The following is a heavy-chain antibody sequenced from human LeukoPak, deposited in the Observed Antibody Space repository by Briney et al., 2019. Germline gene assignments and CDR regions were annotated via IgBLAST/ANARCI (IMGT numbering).Heavy chain of an antibody. CDR2: ISSSSSYI. CDR1: GFSFSSYS. D-gene: IGHD1-26*01. Sequence: KAGGSLRLSCAASGFSFSSYSMNWVRQAPGKGLEWVSSISSSSSYIYYADSVKGRFTISRDNAKNSLYLQMNSLRAEDTAVYYCAIIRVGATRFPHVDYWGQGTLVTVSS. CDR3: AIIRVGATRFPHVDY. J-gene: IGHJ4*02. V-gene: IGHV3-21*01.